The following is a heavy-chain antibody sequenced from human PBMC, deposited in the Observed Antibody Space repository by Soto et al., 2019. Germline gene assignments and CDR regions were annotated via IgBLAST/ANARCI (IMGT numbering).Heavy chain of an antibody. Sequence: ASVKVSCKSSGYTFTHYGITWVRQAPGQGLEWMGWISAYNGQTDYAQKFQGRVTMTTDTSTSTAYMDLWSMRSDDTDVYYCARRSRGLDVWGQGTTVTVSS. J-gene: IGHJ6*02. CDR2: ISAYNGQT. V-gene: IGHV1-18*01. CDR3: ARRSRGLDV. CDR1: GYTFTHYG.